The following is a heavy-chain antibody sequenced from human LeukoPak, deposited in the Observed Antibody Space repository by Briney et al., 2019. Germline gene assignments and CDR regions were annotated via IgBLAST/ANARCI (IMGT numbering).Heavy chain of an antibody. D-gene: IGHD6-19*01. Sequence: SETLSLTCTVSGGSISSYYWSWIRQPPGKGLEWIGYIYYSGSTNYNPSLKGRVTMSIDTSKNQFSLKLSSVTAADTAVYYCAGDSSGWYHYFDYWGQGTLVTVSS. CDR3: AGDSSGWYHYFDY. V-gene: IGHV4-59*01. CDR2: IYYSGST. CDR1: GGSISSYY. J-gene: IGHJ4*02.